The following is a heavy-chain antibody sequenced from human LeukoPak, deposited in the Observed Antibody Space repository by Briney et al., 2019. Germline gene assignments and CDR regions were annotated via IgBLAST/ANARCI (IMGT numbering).Heavy chain of an antibody. CDR1: GGSFSGYY. CDR2: INHSGST. J-gene: IGHJ6*03. CDR3: ARLARSSGWYSHYYYYMDV. D-gene: IGHD6-19*01. V-gene: IGHV4-34*01. Sequence: KPSETPSLTCAVYGGSFSGYYWSWIRQPPGKGLEWIGEINHSGSTNYNPSLKSRVTIPVDTSKNQFSLKLGSVTAADTAVYYCARLARSSGWYSHYYYYMDVWGKGTTVTISS.